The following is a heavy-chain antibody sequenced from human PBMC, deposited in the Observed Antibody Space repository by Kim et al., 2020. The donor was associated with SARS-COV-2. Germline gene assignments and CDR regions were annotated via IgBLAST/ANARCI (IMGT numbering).Heavy chain of an antibody. CDR3: ARSNFMDV. J-gene: IGHJ6*02. CDR2: IDTSGGRT. V-gene: IGHV3-23*01. CDR1: GFTFRNNA. D-gene: IGHD1-1*01. Sequence: GGSLRLSCAASGFTFRNNAMNWVRQAPGKGLEGVSTIDTSGGRTYYADSVRGRFTVSRDNSKNTLYLQMSSLSAEDTAIFYCARSNFMDVWGQGTTVTVS.